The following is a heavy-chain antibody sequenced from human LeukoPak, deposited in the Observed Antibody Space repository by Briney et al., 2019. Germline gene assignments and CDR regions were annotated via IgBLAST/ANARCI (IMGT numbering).Heavy chain of an antibody. V-gene: IGHV4-30-2*01. CDR2: IYHSGST. CDR1: GGSISSGGYY. Sequence: PSETLSLTCTVSGGSISSGGYYWSWIRQPPGKGLEWIGYIYHSGSTYYNPSLKSRVTISVDRSKNQSSLKLSSVTAADTAVYYCARHSNWNAGVDYFDPWGQGTLVTVSS. J-gene: IGHJ5*02. D-gene: IGHD1-20*01. CDR3: ARHSNWNAGVDYFDP.